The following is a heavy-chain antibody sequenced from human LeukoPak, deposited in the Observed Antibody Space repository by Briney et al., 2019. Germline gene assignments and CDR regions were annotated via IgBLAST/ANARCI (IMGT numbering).Heavy chain of an antibody. J-gene: IGHJ4*02. D-gene: IGHD1-26*01. V-gene: IGHV1-69*02. CDR2: IIPILGIA. CDR3: ARGNPLSIVGYDRHFDY. Sequence: PVKVSCKASGGTFSTYTISGVGQPPGQGLEGMGRIIPILGIANYAQKFQGRVTITADKSTSTAYMELSSLRSEDTAVYYCARGNPLSIVGYDRHFDYWGQGTLVTVSS. CDR1: GGTFSTYT.